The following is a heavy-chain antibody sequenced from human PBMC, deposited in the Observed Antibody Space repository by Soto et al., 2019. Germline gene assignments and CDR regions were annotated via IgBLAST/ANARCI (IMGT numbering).Heavy chain of an antibody. CDR2: INPNSGGT. Sequence: ASVKVSCKASGYTFTGYYMHWVRQAPGQGLEWMGWINPNSGGTNYAQKFQGWVTMTRDTSISTAYMELSRLRSDDTAVYYCARSGYSHYDFWSGYSWFDPWGQGTLVTVSS. J-gene: IGHJ5*02. D-gene: IGHD3-3*01. CDR3: ARSGYSHYDFWSGYSWFDP. V-gene: IGHV1-2*04. CDR1: GYTFTGYY.